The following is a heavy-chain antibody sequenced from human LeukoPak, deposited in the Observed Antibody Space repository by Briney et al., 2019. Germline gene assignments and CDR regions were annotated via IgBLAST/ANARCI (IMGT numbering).Heavy chain of an antibody. D-gene: IGHD3-9*01. V-gene: IGHV1-2*02. CDR1: GYTFTGYY. Sequence: ASVKVSCKASGYTFTGYYIHWMQQAPGQELEWMGWINPNSGVTNSAQKFQGRVTMTRDTSISTAYMELSRLRSDDTAVYYCASGDNILSRNYDLYFDYWGQGTQVTVSS. CDR2: INPNSGVT. J-gene: IGHJ4*02. CDR3: ASGDNILSRNYDLYFDY.